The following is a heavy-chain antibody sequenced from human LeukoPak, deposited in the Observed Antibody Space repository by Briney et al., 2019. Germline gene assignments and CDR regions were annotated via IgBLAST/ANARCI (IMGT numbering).Heavy chain of an antibody. CDR2: IYYSGST. D-gene: IGHD5-24*01. J-gene: IGHJ4*02. CDR3: AREPRRDGYNDY. Sequence: SETLSLTCTVSGGSISSSNYYWGWIRQPPGKGLEWIGSIYYSGSTYYNPSLKSRVTISVDTSKDQFSLELSSVTAADTAVYYCAREPRRDGYNDYWGQGTLVTVSS. CDR1: GGSISSSNYY. V-gene: IGHV4-39*07.